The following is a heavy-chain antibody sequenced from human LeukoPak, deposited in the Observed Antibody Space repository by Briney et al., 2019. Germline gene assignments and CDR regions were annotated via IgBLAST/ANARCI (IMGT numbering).Heavy chain of an antibody. J-gene: IGHJ5*02. V-gene: IGHV4-39*07. CDR1: GGSISSSSYY. CDR2: INHSGST. Sequence: PSETLSLTCTVSGGSISSSSYYWSWIRQPPGKGLEWIGEINHSGSTNYNPSLKSRVTISVDTSKNQFSLKLSSVTAADTAVYYCARAAAAGNWFDPWGQGTLVTVSS. CDR3: ARAAAAGNWFDP. D-gene: IGHD6-13*01.